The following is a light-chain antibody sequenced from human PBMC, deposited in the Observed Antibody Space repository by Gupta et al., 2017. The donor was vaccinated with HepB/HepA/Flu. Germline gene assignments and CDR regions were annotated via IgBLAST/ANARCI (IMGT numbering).Light chain of an antibody. CDR1: QDINSW. CDR3: QHYTNYPRT. Sequence: DIQRTESPSSLSASVGDRVTSTCRASQDINSWLAWYQQKPEKAPKSLIYVASSLQSGVPSRFSSSGSGTNFTLTLSSLQPDDFETSYCQHYTNYPRTFGQGTKVEIK. CDR2: VAS. V-gene: IGKV1D-16*01. J-gene: IGKJ1*01.